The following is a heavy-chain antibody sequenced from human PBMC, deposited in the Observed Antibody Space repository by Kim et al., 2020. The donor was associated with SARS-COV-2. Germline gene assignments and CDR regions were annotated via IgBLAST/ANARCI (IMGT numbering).Heavy chain of an antibody. D-gene: IGHD6-13*01. V-gene: IGHV4-4*02. Sequence: NQDLKSRVTISVNKSKNQFSLKLSSVTAAETAVYYCARDAQQQLVRGFDYWGQGTLVTVSS. CDR3: ARDAQQQLVRGFDY. J-gene: IGHJ4*02.